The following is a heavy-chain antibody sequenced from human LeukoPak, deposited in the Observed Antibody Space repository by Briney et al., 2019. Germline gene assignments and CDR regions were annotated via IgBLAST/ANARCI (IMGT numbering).Heavy chain of an antibody. J-gene: IGHJ6*02. D-gene: IGHD3-3*01. CDR3: ARDGITIFGVVTDYYYYGMDV. CDR2: ISAYNGNT. V-gene: IGHV1-18*01. CDR1: GYTFTSYG. Sequence: GASVKVSCKASGYTFTSYGISWVRQAPGQGLEWMGWISAYNGNTSYAQKLQGRVTMTTDTSTSTAYMELRSLRSDDTAVYYCARDGITIFGVVTDYYYYGMDVWGQGTTVTVSS.